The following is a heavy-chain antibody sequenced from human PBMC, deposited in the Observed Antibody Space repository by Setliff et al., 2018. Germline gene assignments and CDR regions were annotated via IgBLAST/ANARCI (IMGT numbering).Heavy chain of an antibody. CDR2: IHHSGST. Sequence: SETLSLTCAVYGGSFSGYYWSWMRQPPGKGLEWIAEIHHSGSTNFHPSLKSRVAISVDTSKNQFSLRLTSVTAADTAAYYCARTQGEQQLTHPYYYYYYMDVWGKGTTVTVSS. J-gene: IGHJ6*03. CDR1: GGSFSGYY. D-gene: IGHD6-13*01. CDR3: ARTQGEQQLTHPYYYYYYMDV. V-gene: IGHV4-34*01.